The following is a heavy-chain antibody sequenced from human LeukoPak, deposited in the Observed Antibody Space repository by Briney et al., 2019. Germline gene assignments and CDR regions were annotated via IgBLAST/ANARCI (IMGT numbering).Heavy chain of an antibody. D-gene: IGHD2-2*01. V-gene: IGHV3-23*01. J-gene: IGHJ4*02. CDR3: AAYCSSTSCYETPLGY. CDR1: GFTFSNYA. CDR2: ISGSGGSA. Sequence: GGSLRLSCAASGFTFSNYAMTWVRQAPGKGLEWVSAISGSGGSAYYADSVKGRFTISRDKSKNTLYLQMNSLRAEDTAVYYCAAYCSSTSCYETPLGYWGQGTLVTVSS.